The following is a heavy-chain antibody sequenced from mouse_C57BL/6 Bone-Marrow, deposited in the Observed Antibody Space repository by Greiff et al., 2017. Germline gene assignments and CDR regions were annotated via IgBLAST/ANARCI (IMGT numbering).Heavy chain of an antibody. Sequence: EVKLVESGGDLVKPGGSLKLSCAASGFTFSSYGMSWVRQTPDKRLEWVATISSGGSYTYYPDSVKGRFTISRDNAKNTLYLQMSSLKSEDTAMYYCASQIYYDYDVWNFDYWGQGTTLTVSS. CDR3: ASQIYYDYDVWNFDY. CDR2: ISSGGSYT. V-gene: IGHV5-6*02. J-gene: IGHJ2*01. CDR1: GFTFSSYG. D-gene: IGHD2-4*01.